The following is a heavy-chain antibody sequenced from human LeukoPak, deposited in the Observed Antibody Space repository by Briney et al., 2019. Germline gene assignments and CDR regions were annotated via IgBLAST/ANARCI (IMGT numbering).Heavy chain of an antibody. CDR1: GGSISSYY. CDR3: ARGDCSSTICYSPMDV. J-gene: IGHJ6*03. V-gene: IGHV4-34*01. CDR2: INHSGST. D-gene: IGHD2-2*01. Sequence: SETLSLTCTVSGGSISSYYWSWIRQPPGKGLEWIGEINHSGSTNYNPSLKSRVTISVDTSKNQFSLKVSSVTAADTAVYYCARGDCSSTICYSPMDVWGKGTTVTVSS.